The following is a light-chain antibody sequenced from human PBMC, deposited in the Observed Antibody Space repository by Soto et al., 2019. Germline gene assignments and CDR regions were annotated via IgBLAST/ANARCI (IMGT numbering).Light chain of an antibody. J-gene: IGKJ1*01. CDR3: QQYYSSPWT. Sequence: DVVMTQSPDSLAVSLGERATINCRSSQSVSCTSNNDNCLAWYQQTPGQPPKLLIYWTSTRRSGVPDRFTGSGSGTDFTLTITSVQAEDVAVYYCQQYYSSPWTFGQGTKVEIK. CDR2: WTS. CDR1: QSVSCTSNNDNC. V-gene: IGKV4-1*01.